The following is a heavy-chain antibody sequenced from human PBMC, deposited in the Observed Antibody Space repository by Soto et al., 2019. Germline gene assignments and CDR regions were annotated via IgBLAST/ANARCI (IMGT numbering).Heavy chain of an antibody. Sequence: PSETLSLTCTVSGGSVTSGAFYWALIRQHPGKGLEWIAYINYRGATYYNPSLAGRITISSDTSKNQFSLTLTSVTAADTAVYYCARAPDGLAAFDVWGQGTLVTVSS. CDR2: INYRGAT. CDR3: ARAPDGLAAFDV. J-gene: IGHJ4*02. CDR1: GGSVTSGAFY. D-gene: IGHD6-25*01. V-gene: IGHV4-31*03.